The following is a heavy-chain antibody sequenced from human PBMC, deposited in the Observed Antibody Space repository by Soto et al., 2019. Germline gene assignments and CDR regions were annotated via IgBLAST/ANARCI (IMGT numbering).Heavy chain of an antibody. D-gene: IGHD3-22*01. CDR1: GGSISSGYYY. CDR3: AREKAERRPYYYDSSGYSYYFDY. J-gene: IGHJ4*02. Sequence: QVQLQESGPGLVKPSQTLSLTCTVSGGSISSGYYYWSWIRQPPGKGLEWIGYIYYSGSTYYNPSLKSRVTISVDTSKNQFSLKLSSVTAADTAVYYCAREKAERRPYYYDSSGYSYYFDYWGQGTLVTVSS. V-gene: IGHV4-30-4*01. CDR2: IYYSGST.